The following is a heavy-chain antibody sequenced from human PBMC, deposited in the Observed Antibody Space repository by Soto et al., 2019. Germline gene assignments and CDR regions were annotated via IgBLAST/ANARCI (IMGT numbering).Heavy chain of an antibody. Sequence: GALILSCAASGFTFSNYVLSWVRQAPGKGLDWVSGISASGGSTYYADSVTGRFTISRDNSKNTLYLQMNSLRAEDTAVYYCAKEREYSRSSPFDYWGQGTLVTVSS. CDR1: GFTFSNYV. D-gene: IGHD6-6*01. CDR2: ISASGGST. V-gene: IGHV3-23*01. CDR3: AKEREYSRSSPFDY. J-gene: IGHJ4*02.